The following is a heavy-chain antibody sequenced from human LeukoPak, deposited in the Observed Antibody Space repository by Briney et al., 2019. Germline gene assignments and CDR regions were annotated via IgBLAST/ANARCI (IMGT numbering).Heavy chain of an antibody. CDR3: ARDQDSSGWIDY. Sequence: PGGSLRLSCAASGFTFSSYAMSWVRQAPGKGLEWVSAISGSGGSTYYADSVKGRFTISRDNSKNTLYLQMNSLRAEDTAVYYCARDQDSSGWIDYWGQGTLVTVSS. V-gene: IGHV3-23*01. CDR2: ISGSGGST. J-gene: IGHJ4*02. D-gene: IGHD6-19*01. CDR1: GFTFSSYA.